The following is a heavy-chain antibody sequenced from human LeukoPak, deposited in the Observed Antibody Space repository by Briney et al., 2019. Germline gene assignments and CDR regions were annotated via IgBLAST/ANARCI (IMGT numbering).Heavy chain of an antibody. CDR2: ISATGGT. D-gene: IGHD2-8*01. CDR3: ARERAEVGVPYFDY. J-gene: IGHJ4*02. V-gene: IGHV3-23*01. CDR1: GFTFTGYA. Sequence: PGGSLRLSCGECGFTFTGYAMSWVRQAPGRGREWVSGISATGGTFYSDSVKGRFTISRDNSKNTLYLQMNSLRGEDTAVYYCARERAEVGVPYFDYWGQGTLVTVSS.